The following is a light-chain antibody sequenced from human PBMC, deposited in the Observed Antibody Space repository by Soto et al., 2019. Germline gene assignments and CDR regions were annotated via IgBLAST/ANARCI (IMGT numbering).Light chain of an antibody. V-gene: IGKV1-9*01. CDR2: IAS. Sequence: IQLTQSPSSLSASVGDRVIITCRASQGIGSYLAWYQQKPGKAPKLLIYIASILQSGVPSRFSGSGSGTRFTLPIRNLQPEDFATYFRQQLNSFPFTFGGGTKVDIK. CDR1: QGIGSY. J-gene: IGKJ4*01. CDR3: QQLNSFPFT.